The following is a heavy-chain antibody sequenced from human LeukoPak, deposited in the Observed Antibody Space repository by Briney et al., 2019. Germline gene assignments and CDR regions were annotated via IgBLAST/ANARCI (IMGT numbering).Heavy chain of an antibody. Sequence: SDTLSLTCTVSGGSISSSSYYWGWIRQPPGKGLEWIGSIYYSGSTYYNPSLKSRVTISVDTSKNQFSLKLSSVTAADTAVYYCARREAYYYGSGSYRYWGQGTLVTVSS. V-gene: IGHV4-39*01. CDR2: IYYSGST. CDR1: GGSISSSSYY. J-gene: IGHJ4*02. CDR3: ARREAYYYGSGSYRY. D-gene: IGHD3-10*01.